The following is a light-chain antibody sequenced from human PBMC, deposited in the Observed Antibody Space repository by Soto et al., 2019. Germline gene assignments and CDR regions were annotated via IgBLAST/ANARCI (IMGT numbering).Light chain of an antibody. J-gene: IGLJ1*01. V-gene: IGLV2-14*01. CDR3: SSYTSSSTYV. Sequence: QSVLTQPASVSWSPRQSVTISFTGTSRYVGGYNYVSWYQQHPGKAPKLMIYDVSNRPSGVSNRFSGSKSGNTASLTISGLQAEDEADYYCSSYTSSSTYVFGTGTKVT. CDR2: DVS. CDR1: SRYVGGYNY.